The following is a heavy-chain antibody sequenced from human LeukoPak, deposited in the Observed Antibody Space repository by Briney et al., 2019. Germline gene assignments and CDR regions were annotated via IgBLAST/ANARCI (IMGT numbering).Heavy chain of an antibody. Sequence: ASVKVSCKASGYTFTSYGISWVRQAPGQGLEWMGWISAYNGNTNYAQKLQGRVTMTTDTSTSTAYMELSSLRSDDTAVYYCARADRIAAAGTDYYYYMDVWGKGTTVTISS. CDR2: ISAYNGNT. CDR3: ARADRIAAAGTDYYYYMDV. V-gene: IGHV1-18*01. D-gene: IGHD6-13*01. J-gene: IGHJ6*03. CDR1: GYTFTSYG.